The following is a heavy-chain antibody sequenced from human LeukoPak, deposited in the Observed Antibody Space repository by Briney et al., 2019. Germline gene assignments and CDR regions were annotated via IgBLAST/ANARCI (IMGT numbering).Heavy chain of an antibody. CDR2: MYHSGST. J-gene: IGHJ4*02. CDR3: ARAIEVGAMTPFDY. D-gene: IGHD1-26*01. V-gene: IGHV4-39*01. CDR1: GGSISSSSYY. Sequence: SETLSLTCTVSGGSISSSSYYWGWIRQPPGKGLEWIGSMYHSGSTYYNPSLKSRVTISVDTSKNQFSLKLSSVTAADTAVYYCARAIEVGAMTPFDYWGQGTLVTVSS.